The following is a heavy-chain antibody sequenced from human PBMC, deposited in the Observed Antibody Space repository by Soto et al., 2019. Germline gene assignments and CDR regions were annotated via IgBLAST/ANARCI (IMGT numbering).Heavy chain of an antibody. J-gene: IGHJ6*02. V-gene: IGHV1-18*01. CDR2: IRAYNGNT. CDR3: AIDLPTLDV. CDR1: GYTFTSYG. Sequence: QVQLVQSGAEVKKPGASVKVSCKASGYTFTSYGISWVRQAPGQGLEWMGWIRAYNGNTNYAQQLQGRVTMTTDPSTSPAYMALRSLRSADTAVYYCAIDLPTLDVWGQGTTVTVSS.